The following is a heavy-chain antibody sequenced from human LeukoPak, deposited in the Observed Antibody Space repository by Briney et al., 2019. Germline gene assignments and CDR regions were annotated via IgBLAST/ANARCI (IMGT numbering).Heavy chain of an antibody. D-gene: IGHD5-18*01. CDR3: ARRGYPYYYYGMDV. CDR1: GYTFTSYG. J-gene: IGHJ6*02. V-gene: IGHV1-18*01. Sequence: GASVKVSCKASGYTFTSYGISWVRQAPGQGLEWMGWISAYNGNTNYAQKLQGRVTMTIDTSTSTAYMELRSLRSDDTAVYYCARRGYPYYYYGMDVWGQGTTVTVSS. CDR2: ISAYNGNT.